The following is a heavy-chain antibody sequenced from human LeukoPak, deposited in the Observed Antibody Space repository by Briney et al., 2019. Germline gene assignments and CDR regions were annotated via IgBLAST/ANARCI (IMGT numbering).Heavy chain of an antibody. CDR1: GGSISSHY. J-gene: IGHJ6*03. CDR2: IYYSGST. V-gene: IGHV4-59*11. D-gene: IGHD6-6*01. CDR3: ARETHSSSWYYYYMDV. Sequence: SETLSLTCTVSGGSISSHYWSWIRQPPGKGLEWIGYIYYSGSTNYNPSLKGRVTISVDTSKNQFSLKLSSVTAADTAVYYCARETHSSSWYYYYMDVWGKGTTVTVSS.